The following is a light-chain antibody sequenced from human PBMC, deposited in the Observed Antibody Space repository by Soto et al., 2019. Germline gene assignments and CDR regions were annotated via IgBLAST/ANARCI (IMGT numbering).Light chain of an antibody. Sequence: QSVLTQPASVSGSPGQSITISCTGTSSDVGGYNYVSWYQQHTDKAPKLMIYEDSNRPSGVSNRISGSKSGNTASLTISGLQAEDESDYYCSSYINSSTLVFGGGTKLTVL. CDR2: EDS. V-gene: IGLV2-14*01. CDR3: SSYINSSTLV. J-gene: IGLJ3*02. CDR1: SSDVGGYNY.